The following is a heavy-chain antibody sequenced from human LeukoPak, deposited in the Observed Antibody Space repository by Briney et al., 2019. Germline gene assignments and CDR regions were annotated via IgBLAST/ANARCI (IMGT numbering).Heavy chain of an antibody. D-gene: IGHD6-6*01. CDR2: INHSGST. CDR1: GGSFSGYY. CDR3: ARDTGPFRSSSPSFGY. Sequence: PSETLSLTCAVYGGSFSGYYWSWIRQPPGKGLEWIGEINHSGSTNYKPSLKSRVTISVDTSKKQFSLKLSSVTAADTAVYYCARDTGPFRSSSPSFGYWGQGTLVTVSS. J-gene: IGHJ4*02. V-gene: IGHV4-34*01.